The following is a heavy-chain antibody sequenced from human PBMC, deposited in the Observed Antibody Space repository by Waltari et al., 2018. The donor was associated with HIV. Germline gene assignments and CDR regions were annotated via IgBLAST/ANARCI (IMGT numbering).Heavy chain of an antibody. CDR1: GESFSIHF. J-gene: IGHJ4*02. V-gene: IGHV4-34*01. CDR3: VREAGYCSAGRCYSEEH. Sequence: QVHFQQWGAGLLQPSATLSLPCAVYGESFSIHFRSWIRQSPGKGLEWIGETHHTGSTNYNPSLKSRVTISADPSKNQASLKLTSVTAADTATYYCVREAGYCSAGRCYSEEHWGQGTLVAVSP. D-gene: IGHD2-15*01. CDR2: THHTGST.